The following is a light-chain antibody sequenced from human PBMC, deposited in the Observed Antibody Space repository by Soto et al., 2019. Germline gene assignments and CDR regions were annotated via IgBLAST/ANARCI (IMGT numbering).Light chain of an antibody. J-gene: IGKJ3*01. V-gene: IGKV3-11*01. Sequence: EIVLTQSPATLSLSPGERATLSCRASQSVSSYLAWYQQNPGQAPRLLIYDASNRATGIPARFSGSGSGTDFTLTSSSLEPEDFAVYDCQQLSNWPLFTFGPGTKVDIK. CDR3: QQLSNWPLFT. CDR1: QSVSSY. CDR2: DAS.